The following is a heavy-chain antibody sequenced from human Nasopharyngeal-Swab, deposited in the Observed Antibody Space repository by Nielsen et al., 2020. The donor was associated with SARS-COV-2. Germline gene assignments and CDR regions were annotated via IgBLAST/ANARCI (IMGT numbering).Heavy chain of an antibody. CDR1: GGSISSYY. D-gene: IGHD6-13*01. CDR2: IYYSGST. CDR3: ARTIIAAAEGYFDY. J-gene: IGHJ4*02. V-gene: IGHV4-59*01. Sequence: GSLRLSCTVSGGSISSYYWSWIRQPPGKGLEWIGYIYYSGSTNYNPSLKSRVTISVDTSKNQFSLKLSSVTAADTAVYYCARTIIAAAEGYFDYWGQGTLVTVSS.